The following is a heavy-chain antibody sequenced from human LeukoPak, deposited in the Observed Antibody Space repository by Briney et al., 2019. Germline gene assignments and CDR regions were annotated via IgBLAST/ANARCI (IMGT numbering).Heavy chain of an antibody. CDR3: ARSNQADDY. V-gene: IGHV3-74*01. CDR1: GFTFSSYW. Sequence: ERSLRLSCAASGFTFSSYWMHWVRQVPGKGLVWVARINPGGSSITYADSVKGRFTISRDNAKNTLYLQMDSLRAEATGVYYCARSNQADDYWGQGTLVTVSS. D-gene: IGHD1-14*01. J-gene: IGHJ4*02. CDR2: INPGGSSI.